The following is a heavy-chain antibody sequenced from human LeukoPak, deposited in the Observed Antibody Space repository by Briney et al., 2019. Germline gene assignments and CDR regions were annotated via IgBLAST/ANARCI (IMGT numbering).Heavy chain of an antibody. Sequence: LSGGSLRLSCAVPGITLSNYGMSWVRQAPGKGLEWVAGISDSAGRTNYADSVKGRFTISRDNPKNTLYLQMNSLRAEDTAVYFCAKRGVVIRVILVGFHKEAYYFDSWGQGALVTVSS. V-gene: IGHV3-23*01. D-gene: IGHD3-22*01. CDR3: AKRGVVIRVILVGFHKEAYYFDS. J-gene: IGHJ4*02. CDR2: ISDSAGRT. CDR1: GITLSNYG.